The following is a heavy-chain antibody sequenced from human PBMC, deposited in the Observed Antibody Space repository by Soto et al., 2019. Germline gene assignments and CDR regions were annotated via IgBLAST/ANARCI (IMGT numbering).Heavy chain of an antibody. CDR2: IYHTGKT. J-gene: IGHJ2*01. V-gene: IGHV4-4*02. D-gene: IGHD2-15*01. Sequence: QVQLQESGPGLVKPSDTLSLTCAVSGASISGSDWWTWVRQVPGKGLEWIGEIYHTGKTNYNPSLKSRVTISLDMSKNEFSLRLTSATAADTATYYCTRVAGWTSTVGPSYWYFDLWGRGTLVTVSS. CDR3: TRVAGWTSTVGPSYWYFDL. CDR1: GASISGSDW.